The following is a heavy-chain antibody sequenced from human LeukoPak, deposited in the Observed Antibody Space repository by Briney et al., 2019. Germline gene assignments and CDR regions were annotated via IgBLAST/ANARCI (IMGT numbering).Heavy chain of an antibody. CDR3: ARDGLLYDAFDI. Sequence: SQTLSLTCTVSGGSISSGDYYWSWIRQPPGKGLEWIGSIYYSGSTYYNPSLKSRVTISVDTSKNQFSLKLSSVTAADTAVYYCARDGLLYDAFDIWGQGTMVTVSS. CDR2: IYYSGST. J-gene: IGHJ3*02. V-gene: IGHV4-39*07. D-gene: IGHD2-21*02. CDR1: GGSISSGDYY.